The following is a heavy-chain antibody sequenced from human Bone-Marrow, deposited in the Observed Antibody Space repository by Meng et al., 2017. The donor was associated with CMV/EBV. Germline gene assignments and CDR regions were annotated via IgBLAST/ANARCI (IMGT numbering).Heavy chain of an antibody. V-gene: IGHV3-30-3*01. D-gene: IGHD3-3*01. J-gene: IGHJ3*02. CDR3: ASFVGYDFWSGYYTDAFDI. Sequence: GGSLRLSCAASGFTFSSYAMHWVRQAPGKGLEWVAVISYDGSNKYYADSVKGRFTISRDNSKNSLYLQMNSLRAEDTAVYYCASFVGYDFWSGYYTDAFDIWGQGTMVTVSS. CDR1: GFTFSSYA. CDR2: ISYDGSNK.